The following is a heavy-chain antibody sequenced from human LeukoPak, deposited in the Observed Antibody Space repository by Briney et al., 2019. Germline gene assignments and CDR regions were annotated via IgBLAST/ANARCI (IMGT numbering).Heavy chain of an antibody. J-gene: IGHJ4*02. CDR1: GFTFSNAW. CDR3: ARDPDSSDS. V-gene: IGHV3-21*01. D-gene: IGHD3-22*01. Sequence: AGGSLRLSCATSGFTFSNAWMSWVRQAPGKGLEWVSSITSSGSYLYYADSVKGRFTISRDNAKNSLYLQMRSLIPEDTAVYYCARDPDSSDSWGQGTLVTVSS. CDR2: ITSSGSYL.